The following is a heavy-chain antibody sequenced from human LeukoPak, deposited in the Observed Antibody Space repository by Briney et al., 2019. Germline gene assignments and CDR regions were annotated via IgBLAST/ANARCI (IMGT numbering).Heavy chain of an antibody. CDR2: ISAYNGNT. D-gene: IGHD3-10*01. J-gene: IGHJ4*02. CDR1: GYTFTSYG. Sequence: ASVKVSCKASGYTFTSYGISWVRQAPGQGLEWMGWISAYNGNTNYAQKLQGRVTMTTDTSTSTAYMELRSLRSDDTAVYYCARGYMVRGVMLEYYFDYWGQGTLVTVSS. CDR3: ARGYMVRGVMLEYYFDY. V-gene: IGHV1-18*01.